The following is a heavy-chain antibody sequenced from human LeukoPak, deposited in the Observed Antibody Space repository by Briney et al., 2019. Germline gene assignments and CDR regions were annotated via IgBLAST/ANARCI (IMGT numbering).Heavy chain of an antibody. CDR1: GGSFSGYY. V-gene: IGHV4-34*01. CDR2: INHSGST. J-gene: IGHJ3*02. Sequence: SETLSLTCAVYGGSFSGYYWSWIRQPPGKGLEWIGEINHSGSTNYNPSLKSRVTISVDTSKNQFSLKLSSVTAADTAVYYCARSLTSYAFDIWGQGTMVTVSS. D-gene: IGHD2-21*02. CDR3: ARSLTSYAFDI.